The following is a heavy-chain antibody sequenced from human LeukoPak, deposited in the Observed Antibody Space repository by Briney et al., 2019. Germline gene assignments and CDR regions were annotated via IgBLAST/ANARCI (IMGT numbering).Heavy chain of an antibody. D-gene: IGHD3-3*01. J-gene: IGHJ4*02. CDR3: TRENTIFGVGPFDY. CDR2: IRSKAYGGTT. Sequence: GGSLRLSCTASGFTFGDYPMSWFRQAPGKGLEWVGFIRSKAYGGTTEYAASVKGRFTISRDDSKSIAYLQMNSLKTEDTAVYYCTRENTIFGVGPFDYWGQGTLVTVSS. V-gene: IGHV3-49*03. CDR1: GFTFGDYP.